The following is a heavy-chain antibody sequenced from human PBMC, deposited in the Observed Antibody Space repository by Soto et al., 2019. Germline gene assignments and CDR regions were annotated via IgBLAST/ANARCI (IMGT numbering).Heavy chain of an antibody. D-gene: IGHD6-19*01. J-gene: IGHJ4*02. V-gene: IGHV3-33*01. CDR2: IWFDGSNK. CDR3: ARAAYTSGYYYFDH. Sequence: GGSLRLSCASSGFTCSSHAMHWVRQAPGKGLEWVANIWFDGSNKNYADSVKGRFTISRDNSKNTLFLQVNSLRAEDTAIYYCARAAYTSGYYYFDHWGQGTPVTVSS. CDR1: GFTCSSHA.